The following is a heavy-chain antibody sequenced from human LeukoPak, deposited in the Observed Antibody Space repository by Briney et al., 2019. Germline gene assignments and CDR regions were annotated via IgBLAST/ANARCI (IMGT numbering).Heavy chain of an antibody. J-gene: IGHJ6*02. Sequence: SGGSLRLSCAASGFIFSNYWMSWVRQAPGKGLEWVASVKQDGSEKYYVDSVKGRFTISRDNAKNSLYLQMDSLRAEDTAVYYCATYTNWVAGDVWGQGTTVSVSS. V-gene: IGHV3-7*01. CDR2: VKQDGSEK. CDR3: ATYTNWVAGDV. D-gene: IGHD7-27*01. CDR1: GFIFSNYW.